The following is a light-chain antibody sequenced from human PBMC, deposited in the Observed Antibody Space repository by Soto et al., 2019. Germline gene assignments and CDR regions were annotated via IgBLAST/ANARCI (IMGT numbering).Light chain of an antibody. CDR1: QSVLYSSNSKNF. CDR2: WAS. J-gene: IGKJ1*01. CDR3: QQYYSSPWT. V-gene: IGKV4-1*01. Sequence: DIVMTQSPDSLAVSLGERATINCKSSQSVLYSSNSKNFLAWYQQKPGQPPKLLFYWASTRESGVPDRFNGSGSGTDFTLAISSLQAEDVAVYYCQQYYSSPWTFGQGTKVEIK.